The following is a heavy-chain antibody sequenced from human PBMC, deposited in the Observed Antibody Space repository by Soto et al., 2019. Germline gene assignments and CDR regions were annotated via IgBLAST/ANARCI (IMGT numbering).Heavy chain of an antibody. J-gene: IGHJ4*02. CDR3: ATMNGYFEY. D-gene: IGHD3-22*01. V-gene: IGHV3-23*01. CDR1: GFMSISYS. CDR2: ITATGDRT. Sequence: GSLRLTPADSGFMSISYSMSWARQTPGKGLEWVAAITATGDRTYYADSVTARFTISRDNSKKTHYLQMTSLRAEDTAMYHCATMNGYFEYWGQGP.